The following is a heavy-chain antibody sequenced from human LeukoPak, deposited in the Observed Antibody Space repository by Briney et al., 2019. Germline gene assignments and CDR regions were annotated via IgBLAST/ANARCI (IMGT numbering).Heavy chain of an antibody. CDR3: ARDEYNWNVDAFDI. J-gene: IGHJ3*02. D-gene: IGHD1-20*01. Sequence: GGSLRLSCAASGFTFSSYWMHWVRQAPGKGLVWVSCIKSDGSSTIYADSVKGRFTISRDNAKNTLYLQMNSLRAEDTAVYYCARDEYNWNVDAFDIWGQGTVVTVSS. CDR1: GFTFSSYW. CDR2: IKSDGSST. V-gene: IGHV3-74*01.